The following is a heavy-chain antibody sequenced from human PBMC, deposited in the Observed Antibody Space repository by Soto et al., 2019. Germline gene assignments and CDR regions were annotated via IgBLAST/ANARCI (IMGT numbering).Heavy chain of an antibody. CDR1: GYXFTNDW. CDR3: ARRWCRGGNCYSDY. CDR2: SHPRDSET. J-gene: IGHJ4*02. Sequence: PXEXLKIYCLISGYXFTNDWLAWVRQVSGKGLEFLAMSHPRDSETRYSPSFQGQVTLSVDKSINTAYLQLTRLKSSDNAIYYCARRWCRGGNCYSDYWGQGTLGTVS. D-gene: IGHD1-20*01. V-gene: IGHV5-51*01.